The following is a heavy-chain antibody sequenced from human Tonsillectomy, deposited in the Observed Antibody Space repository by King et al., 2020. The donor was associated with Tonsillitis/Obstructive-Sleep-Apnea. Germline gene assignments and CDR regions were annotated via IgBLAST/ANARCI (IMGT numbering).Heavy chain of an antibody. J-gene: IGHJ6*03. CDR3: ARGTGDHYYYYYMDV. CDR1: GGSISSGGYC. D-gene: IGHD7-27*01. CDR2: IYYTGRT. V-gene: IGHV4-31*03. Sequence: QLQESGPGLVKPSQTLSLTCTVSGGSISSGGYCWSWIRQHPGKGLEWIGYIYYTGRTLYNPSLKSRVTISGDTSDSQLSLRLSSVTAADTAVYYCARGTGDHYYYYYMDVWGKGTTVTVS.